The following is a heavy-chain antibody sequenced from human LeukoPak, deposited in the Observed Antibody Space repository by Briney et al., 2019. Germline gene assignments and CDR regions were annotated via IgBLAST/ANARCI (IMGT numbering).Heavy chain of an antibody. Sequence: GGSLRLSCAASGFTFSNAWMSWVRQAPGKGLEWVGRIKSKTDGGTTDYAAPVKGRFTISRDDSKNTLCLQMNSLKTEDTAVYYCTTGWDHSGSWHPPHLTPGGGNDYWGQGTLVTVSS. D-gene: IGHD6-13*01. J-gene: IGHJ4*02. CDR1: GFTFSNAW. V-gene: IGHV3-15*01. CDR2: IKSKTDGGTT. CDR3: TTGWDHSGSWHPPHLTPGGGNDY.